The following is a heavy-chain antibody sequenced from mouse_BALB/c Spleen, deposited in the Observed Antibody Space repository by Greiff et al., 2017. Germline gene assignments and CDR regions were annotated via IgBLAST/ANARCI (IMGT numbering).Heavy chain of an antibody. D-gene: IGHD2-4*01. Sequence: VQLKQSGPELVKPGASVKMSCKASGYTFTDYYIDWVKQSRGESFEWIGRVNPYNGGTSYNQKFKGKATLTVDKSSSTAYMELNSLTSEDSAVYYCARDDYDPFAYWGQGTLVTVSA. J-gene: IGHJ3*01. CDR3: ARDDYDPFAY. V-gene: IGHV1-19*01. CDR2: VNPYNGGT. CDR1: GYTFTDYY.